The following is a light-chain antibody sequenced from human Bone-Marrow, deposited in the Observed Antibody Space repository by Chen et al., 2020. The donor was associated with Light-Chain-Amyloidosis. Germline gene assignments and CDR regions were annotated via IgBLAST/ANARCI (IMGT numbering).Light chain of an antibody. V-gene: IGKV1-5*03. CDR2: KAS. CDR1: QSISTW. Sequence: DFQMTQSPSTLSASVGDRVTITCRASQSISTWLAWYQQKPGKAPKLLISKASTLETGVPSRFSGGGSGTEFTLTIGSLQPDDFATYYCQQYDTYTRTFGPGTKVEI. J-gene: IGKJ1*01. CDR3: QQYDTYTRT.